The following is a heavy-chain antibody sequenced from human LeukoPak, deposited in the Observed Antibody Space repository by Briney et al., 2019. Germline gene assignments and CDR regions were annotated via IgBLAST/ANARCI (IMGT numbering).Heavy chain of an antibody. Sequence: GGSLRLSCAVSAFTFSDNYMTWIRQAPGKGLESVSYISPSGTDISYADSGKGRFTISRDNSKNTLYLQMNSLRAEDTAVYYCAKEVVITLGYFDYWGQGTLVTVSS. CDR1: AFTFSDNY. CDR2: ISPSGTDI. CDR3: AKEVVITLGYFDY. J-gene: IGHJ4*02. D-gene: IGHD3-22*01. V-gene: IGHV3-11*04.